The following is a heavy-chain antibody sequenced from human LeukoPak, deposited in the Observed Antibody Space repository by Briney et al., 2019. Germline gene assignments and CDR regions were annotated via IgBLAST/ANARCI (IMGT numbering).Heavy chain of an antibody. Sequence: SVKVSCKASGGTFSSYAISWVRQAPGQGLEWMGGIIPIFGTANYAQKFQGRVTITTDESTSTAYMELSSLRSEDTAVYYCAILSGPIVVVTATQNWFDPWGQGTLVTVSS. CDR2: IIPIFGTA. J-gene: IGHJ5*02. V-gene: IGHV1-69*05. CDR3: AILSGPIVVVTATQNWFDP. CDR1: GGTFSSYA. D-gene: IGHD2-21*02.